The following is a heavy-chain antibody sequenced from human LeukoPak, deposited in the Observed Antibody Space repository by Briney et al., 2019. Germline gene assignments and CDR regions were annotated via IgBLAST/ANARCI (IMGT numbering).Heavy chain of an antibody. CDR2: ISYDGSNK. D-gene: IGHD6-6*01. CDR3: AKGLEYSSSSACDY. J-gene: IGHJ4*02. Sequence: GGSLRLSCAASGFTFSSYYLNWVRQPPGKGLEWVAVISYDGSNKYYADSVKGRFTISSDNSKNTLYLQMNSLRAEDTAVYYCAKGLEYSSSSACDYWGQGTLVTVSS. CDR1: GFTFSSYY. V-gene: IGHV3-30*18.